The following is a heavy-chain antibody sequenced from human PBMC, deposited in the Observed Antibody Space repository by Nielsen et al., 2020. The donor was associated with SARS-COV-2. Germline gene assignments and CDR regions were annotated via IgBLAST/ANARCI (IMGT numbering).Heavy chain of an antibody. J-gene: IGHJ4*02. CDR2: ISYDGSNK. V-gene: IGHV3-30*03. CDR3: ARSPPPEGGALDY. Sequence: GGSLRLSCAASGFTFSSYGMHWVRQAPGKGLEWVAVISYDGSNKYYADSVKGRFTISRDNAKNSLYLQMNSLRAEDTAVYYCARSPPPEGGALDYWGQGTLVTVSS. D-gene: IGHD1-14*01. CDR1: GFTFSSYG.